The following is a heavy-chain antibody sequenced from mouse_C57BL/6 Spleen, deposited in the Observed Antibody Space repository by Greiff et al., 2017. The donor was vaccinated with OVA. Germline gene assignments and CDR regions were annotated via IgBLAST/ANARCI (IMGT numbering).Heavy chain of an antibody. V-gene: IGHV1-69*01. D-gene: IGHD1-1*01. Sequence: QVQLKQPGAELVMPGASVKLSCKASGYTFTSYWMHWVKQRPGQGLEWIGEIDPSDSYTNYNQKFKGKSTLTVDKSSSTAYMQLSSLTSEDSAVYYCARSDYGSSLTFAYWGQGTLVTVSA. CDR2: IDPSDSYT. CDR1: GYTFTSYW. CDR3: ARSDYGSSLTFAY. J-gene: IGHJ3*01.